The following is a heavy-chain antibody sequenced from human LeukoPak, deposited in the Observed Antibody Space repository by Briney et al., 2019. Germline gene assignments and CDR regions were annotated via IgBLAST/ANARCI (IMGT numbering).Heavy chain of an antibody. CDR1: GFTFSSYW. V-gene: IGHV3-7*04. CDR2: IKQDGSEK. D-gene: IGHD2-2*01. CDR3: ARGGGRCSSTSCSRGDY. J-gene: IGHJ4*02. Sequence: GGSLRLSCAASGFTFSSYWMSWVRQAPGKGLEGVANIKQDGSEKYYVDSVKGRFTISRDNPKNSLYLQMNSRRAEDTAVYYCARGGGRCSSTSCSRGDYWGQGTLVTVSS.